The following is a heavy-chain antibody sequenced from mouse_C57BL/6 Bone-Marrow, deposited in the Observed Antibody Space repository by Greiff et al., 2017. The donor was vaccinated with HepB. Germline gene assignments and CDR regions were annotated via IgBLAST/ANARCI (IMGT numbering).Heavy chain of an antibody. CDR1: GYSITSGYY. D-gene: IGHD1-1*01. Sequence: VQLKESGPGLVKPSQSLSLTCSVTGYSITSGYYWNWIRQFPGNKLEWMGYISYDGSNNYNPSLKNRISITRDTSKNQFFLKLNSVTTEDTATYYCAIYYYGSSYDAMDYWGQGTSVTVSS. J-gene: IGHJ4*01. CDR3: AIYYYGSSYDAMDY. CDR2: ISYDGSN. V-gene: IGHV3-6*01.